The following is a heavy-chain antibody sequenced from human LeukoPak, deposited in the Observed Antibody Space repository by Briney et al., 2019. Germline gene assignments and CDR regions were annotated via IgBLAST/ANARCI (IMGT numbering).Heavy chain of an antibody. V-gene: IGHV1-2*06. J-gene: IGHJ4*02. CDR2: ISPKNGVT. CDR3: ARVEGSAATSYD. Sequence: ASVKVSCKASGYTFTDYYIHWVRQAPGQGLEWVGRISPKNGVTVSAQNFQGRVTVTRDTSITTAYMELNRLTSDDTAVYFCARVEGSAATSYDWGQGTLLTVSS. D-gene: IGHD2-2*01. CDR1: GYTFTDYY.